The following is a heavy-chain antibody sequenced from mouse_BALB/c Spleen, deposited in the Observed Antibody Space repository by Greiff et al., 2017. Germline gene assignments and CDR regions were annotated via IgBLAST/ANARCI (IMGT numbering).Heavy chain of an antibody. D-gene: IGHD3-2*01. CDR3: AKRQRGLRGYFYAMDY. V-gene: IGHV1-9*01. CDR1: GYTFSSYW. CDR2: ILPGSGST. Sequence: VQRVESGAELMKPGASVKISCKATGYTFSSYWIEWVKQRPGHGLEWIGEILPGSGSTNYNEKFKGKATFTADTSSNTAYMQLSSLTSEYSAVYYSAKRQRGLRGYFYAMDYWGQGTSVTVSS. J-gene: IGHJ4*01.